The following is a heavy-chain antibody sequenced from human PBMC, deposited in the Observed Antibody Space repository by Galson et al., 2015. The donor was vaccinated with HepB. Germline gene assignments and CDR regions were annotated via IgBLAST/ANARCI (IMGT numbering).Heavy chain of an antibody. Sequence: QSGAEVKKPGESLRISCKTAGYYFSNYWIAWVRQMPGKGLEWMGAVYAGDSDSRYRPSFQGQVTISVDKSITTAFLQWTSLKASDTGMYYCARQGRRWLHHPHDAFDVWGQGTMVTVSS. J-gene: IGHJ3*01. CDR2: VYAGDSDS. CDR3: ARQGRRWLHHPHDAFDV. D-gene: IGHD5-24*01. V-gene: IGHV5-51*01. CDR1: GYYFSNYW.